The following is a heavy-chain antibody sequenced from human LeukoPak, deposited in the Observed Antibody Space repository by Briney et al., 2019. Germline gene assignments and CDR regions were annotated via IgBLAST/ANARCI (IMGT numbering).Heavy chain of an antibody. CDR2: ISAYNGNT. CDR3: ARAGSPYYYGSGSFDY. V-gene: IGHV1-18*01. Sequence: GASVKVSCKASGYTFTTYGISWVRQAPGQGLEWMGWISAYNGNTNYAQKLQGRVTMTTDTSTSTAYMELRSLRSDDTAVYYCARAGSPYYYGSGSFDYWGQGTLVTVSS. D-gene: IGHD3-10*01. J-gene: IGHJ4*02. CDR1: GYTFTTYG.